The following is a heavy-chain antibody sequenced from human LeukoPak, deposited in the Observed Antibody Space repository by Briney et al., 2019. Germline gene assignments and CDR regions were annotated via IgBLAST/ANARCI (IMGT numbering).Heavy chain of an antibody. CDR3: ARGGPAAGRFDY. Sequence: GGSLRLSCAASGFTVSSNYMSWVRQAPGKGLEWVSVIYSGGGTYYADSVKGKFTISRDNSKNTLYLQMNSLRAEDTAVYYCARGGPAAGRFDYWGQGTLVTVSS. V-gene: IGHV3-66*01. J-gene: IGHJ4*02. CDR1: GFTVSSNY. D-gene: IGHD6-13*01. CDR2: IYSGGGT.